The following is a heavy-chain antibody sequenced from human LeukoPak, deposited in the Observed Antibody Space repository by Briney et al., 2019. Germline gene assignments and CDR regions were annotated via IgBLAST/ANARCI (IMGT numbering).Heavy chain of an antibody. CDR1: GGSISSGSYY. Sequence: SQTLSLTCTVSGGSISSGSYYWSWIRQPAGKGLEWIGRIYTSGSTNYNPSLKSRVTISVDTSKNQFSLKLSSVTAADTAVYYCARRTSSWYISAFDIWGQGTMVTVSS. V-gene: IGHV4-61*02. CDR2: IYTSGST. CDR3: ARRTSSWYISAFDI. J-gene: IGHJ3*02. D-gene: IGHD6-13*01.